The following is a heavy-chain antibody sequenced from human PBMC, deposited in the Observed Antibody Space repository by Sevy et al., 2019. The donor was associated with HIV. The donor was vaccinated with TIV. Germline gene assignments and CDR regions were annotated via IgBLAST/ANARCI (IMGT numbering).Heavy chain of an antibody. CDR1: GFTFSTYW. CDR3: ASYCSSTSCLWGMDV. D-gene: IGHD2-2*01. CDR2: IKKDGCEK. J-gene: IGHJ6*02. V-gene: IGHV3-7*03. Sequence: GGSLRLSCTASGFTFSTYWMSWVRQAPGKGLEWVANIKKDGCEKYYVDSVKGRFTISRDNAKKSLYLQMNSLRAEDTAVYYCASYCSSTSCLWGMDVWGQGTTVTVSS.